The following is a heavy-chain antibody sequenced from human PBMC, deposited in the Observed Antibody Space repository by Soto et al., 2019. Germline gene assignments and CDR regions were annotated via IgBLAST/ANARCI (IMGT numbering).Heavy chain of an antibody. CDR3: TRDLNGGNPFEY. D-gene: IGHD2-8*01. CDR1: GYTLTNYA. V-gene: IGHV1-3*01. Sequence: QVQLVQSGAEVKKPGASVRVSCKPSGYTLTNYAIQWVRQAAGQGLEWLGWIDPGSGYTEYSQRFQGRVTLSRDNSASTFYMDLTSLTSGDTAVYFCTRDLNGGNPFEYWGQGTLVTVSS. CDR2: IDPGSGYT. J-gene: IGHJ4*02.